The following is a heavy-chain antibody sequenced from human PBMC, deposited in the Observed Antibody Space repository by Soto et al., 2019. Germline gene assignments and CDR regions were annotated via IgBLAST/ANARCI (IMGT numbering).Heavy chain of an antibody. D-gene: IGHD1-1*01. Sequence: QVQLQESGPGLVKPSETLSLTCTVSGGSISSYYWSWIRQPPGKGLEWIGYIYYSGSTNYNPSLKSRVTISVSTPKTQCFLKLSSATAADTAVYYCARRYGGNLDYWGQGTLVTVSS. V-gene: IGHV4-59*08. J-gene: IGHJ4*02. CDR3: ARRYGGNLDY. CDR1: GGSISSYY. CDR2: IYYSGST.